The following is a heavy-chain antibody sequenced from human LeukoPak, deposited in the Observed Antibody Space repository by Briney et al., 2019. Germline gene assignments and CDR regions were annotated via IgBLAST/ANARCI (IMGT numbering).Heavy chain of an antibody. J-gene: IGHJ4*02. D-gene: IGHD3-10*01. CDR2: IKSDGTT. CDR1: GLTFSSAW. CDR3: TRDGSYKLDY. Sequence: GGSLRLSCAASGLTFSSAWMHWVRQTPGKGLVWVSRIKSDGTTTYGDSVRGRFTISRDNAKNTLHLQMNNLRAEDTGVYYCTRDGSYKLDYWGQGILVTVSS. V-gene: IGHV3-74*01.